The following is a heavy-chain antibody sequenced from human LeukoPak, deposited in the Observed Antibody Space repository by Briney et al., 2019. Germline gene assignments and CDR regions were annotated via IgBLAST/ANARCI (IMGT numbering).Heavy chain of an antibody. CDR2: IYYSGTT. CDR1: GGSFGSYY. CDR3: ARQHSSGYDWFDP. Sequence: PSETLSLTCTVSGGSFGSYYWTWIRQPPGKGLEYIGYIYYSGTTNYNPSLKSRVTISVDTSKNQFSLKLSSVTAADTAVYYCARQHSSGYDWFDPWGQGTLVTVSS. D-gene: IGHD3-22*01. V-gene: IGHV4-59*08. J-gene: IGHJ5*02.